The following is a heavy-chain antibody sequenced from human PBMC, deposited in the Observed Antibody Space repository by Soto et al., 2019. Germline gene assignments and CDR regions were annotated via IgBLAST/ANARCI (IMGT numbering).Heavy chain of an antibody. V-gene: IGHV3-9*01. CDR1: GVKFDSYT. D-gene: IGHD2-15*01. CDR2: ISWSSGLL. CDR3: PKDVNSGVLDY. J-gene: IGHJ4*02. Sequence: SLRLSCAASGVKFDSYTMHCVRQAPGKGLEWVSGISWSSGLLGYADSVKGRFTISRDNAKNSLFLQMNSLRVEDTALYYCPKDVNSGVLDYWGQGTLVTVSS.